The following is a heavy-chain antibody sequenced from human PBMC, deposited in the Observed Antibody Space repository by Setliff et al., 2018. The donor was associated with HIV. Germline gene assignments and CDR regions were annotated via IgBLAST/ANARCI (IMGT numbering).Heavy chain of an antibody. Sequence: ASVKVSCKTSGYTFTSFDINWVRQATGQGLEWMGWMNPDSGNTGYAQKFQGRVTITADTSTDTAYMELSSLRSEDTAVYYCARRTGGSGSPLLWWGQGSLVTVSS. CDR1: GYTFTSFD. CDR2: MNPDSGNT. V-gene: IGHV1-8*02. CDR3: ARRTGGSGSPLLW. J-gene: IGHJ4*02. D-gene: IGHD1-26*01.